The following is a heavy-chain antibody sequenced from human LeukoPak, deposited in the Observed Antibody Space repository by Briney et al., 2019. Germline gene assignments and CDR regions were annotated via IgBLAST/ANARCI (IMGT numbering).Heavy chain of an antibody. CDR2: ISGSGGAT. V-gene: IGHV3-23*01. J-gene: IGHJ4*02. Sequence: GGSLRLSCAASGFTFSSYSMTWVRQAPGKGLEWASVISGSGGATYYADSVKGRFTISRDNSKNTLCLQMNSLRAEDTAVYYCARAAMVRGVDYFDSWGQGTLVTVSS. CDR1: GFTFSSYS. D-gene: IGHD3-10*01. CDR3: ARAAMVRGVDYFDS.